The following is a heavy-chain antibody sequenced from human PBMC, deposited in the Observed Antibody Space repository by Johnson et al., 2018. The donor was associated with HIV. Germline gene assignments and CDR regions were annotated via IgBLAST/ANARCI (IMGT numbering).Heavy chain of an antibody. J-gene: IGHJ3*01. D-gene: IGHD6-19*01. Sequence: EVQLVESGGGVVQPGGSLRLSCEASGFTFTNHAMTWVRQAPGKGLEWVAGISGGGYATYYTDSVRGRFTISRDNSKNTLYLHMKSLRPEDTSIYYCAKDDNLGVWYSDAVDVWGQWTVVTVAS. V-gene: IGHV3-23*04. CDR3: AKDDNLGVWYSDAVDV. CDR2: ISGGGYAT. CDR1: GFTFTNHA.